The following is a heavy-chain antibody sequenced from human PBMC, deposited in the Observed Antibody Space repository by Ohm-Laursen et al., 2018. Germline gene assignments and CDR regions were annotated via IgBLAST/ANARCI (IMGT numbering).Heavy chain of an antibody. V-gene: IGHV1-18*01. J-gene: IGHJ4*02. Sequence: GASVKVSCKASGYTFTSYGISWVRQAPGQGLEWMGWISAYNGNTNYAQKLQGKVTMTTDTSTSTAYMELSSLRSEDTAVYYCARDLQKDMGGSYYFYYWGQGTLVTVSS. CDR3: ARDLQKDMGGSYYFYY. CDR1: GYTFTSYG. D-gene: IGHD2-15*01. CDR2: ISAYNGNT.